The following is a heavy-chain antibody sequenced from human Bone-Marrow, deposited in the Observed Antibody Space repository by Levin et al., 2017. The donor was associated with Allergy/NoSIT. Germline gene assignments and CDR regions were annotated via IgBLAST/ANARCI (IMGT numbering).Heavy chain of an antibody. CDR1: GFTFSNYW. CDR3: ARLYKSGWFGVDY. CDR2: INDDGSEK. Sequence: PGGSLRLSCAASGFTFSNYWMSWVRWVRQAPGKGLEWVANINDDGSEKYYVDSVKGRFTISRDNAKNSLYLQMNSLRAEDTAVYYCARLYKSGWFGVDYWGQGTLVTVSS. J-gene: IGHJ4*02. V-gene: IGHV3-7*01. D-gene: IGHD6-19*01.